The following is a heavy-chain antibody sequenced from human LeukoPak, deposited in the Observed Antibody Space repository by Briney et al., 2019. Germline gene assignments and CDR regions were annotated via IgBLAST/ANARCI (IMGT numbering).Heavy chain of an antibody. D-gene: IGHD3-16*01. CDR3: ARDPRLSAGTGEYYFDY. Sequence: GRSLRLSCAASGFTFSNYAVHWVRQAPGKGLEWLAAISSGGTNKYYADSVKGRFTISRDNSRNTLYLQMNSLRAEDTAVYHCARDPRLSAGTGEYYFDYWGQGTLVTVSS. CDR2: ISSGGTNK. CDR1: GFTFSNYA. V-gene: IGHV3-30-3*01. J-gene: IGHJ4*02.